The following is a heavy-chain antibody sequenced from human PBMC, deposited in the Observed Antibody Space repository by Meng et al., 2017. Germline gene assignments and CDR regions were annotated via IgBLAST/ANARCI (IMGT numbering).Heavy chain of an antibody. CDR2: IKSKTDGGTT. CDR3: TWDDKAVSDY. CDR1: GFSFSSAW. V-gene: IGHV3-15*01. D-gene: IGHD1-26*01. Sequence: EVQLVESGGGLVKPGGSLRLSCAASGFSFSSAWMIWVRQAPGKGLEWVGRIKSKTDGGTTDYAAPVKGRFTISRDDSKSTLYLQMSGLRIDDTGVYYCTWDDKAVSDYWGQGTLVTVSS. J-gene: IGHJ4*02.